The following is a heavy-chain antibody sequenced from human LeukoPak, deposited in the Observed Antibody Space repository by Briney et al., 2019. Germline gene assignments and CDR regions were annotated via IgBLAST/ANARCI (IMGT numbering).Heavy chain of an antibody. D-gene: IGHD1-1*01. J-gene: IGHJ4*02. CDR1: GFTISSHY. Sequence: PGGSLRLSCVASGFTISSHYMSWVRQAPGKGLEWVSLLYTSGRTYYTDSVEGRFTISVDDSKNTVYLHMNSVRAEDTAMYYCARGGVNYWNPRYWGQGTLVTVSS. CDR2: LYTSGRT. V-gene: IGHV3-53*01. CDR3: ARGGVNYWNPRY.